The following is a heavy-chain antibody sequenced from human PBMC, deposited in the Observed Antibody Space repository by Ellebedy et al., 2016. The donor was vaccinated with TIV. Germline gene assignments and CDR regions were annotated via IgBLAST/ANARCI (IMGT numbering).Heavy chain of an antibody. J-gene: IGHJ5*02. CDR1: GYRFASYC. D-gene: IGHD3-22*01. CDR3: ARFYYESDDKLRFDP. V-gene: IGHV5-51*01. CDR2: IYPGDSGT. Sequence: PGGSLRLSCKASGYRFASYCIGWVRQMPGKGLEWMGIIYPGDSGTRYNPSFQGQITISADESISTAYLQWSSLKASDTAMHYCARFYYESDDKLRFDPWGQGTLVIVSS.